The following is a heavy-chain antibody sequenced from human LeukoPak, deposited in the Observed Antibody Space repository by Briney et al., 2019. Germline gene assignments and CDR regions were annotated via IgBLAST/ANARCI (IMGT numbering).Heavy chain of an antibody. CDR3: ARGSYYYDSSGYSGPHFDY. Sequence: SETLSLTCTVSGGSTSSSSYYWGWIRQPPGKGLEWIGSIYYSGSTYYNPSLKSRVTISVDTSKNQFSLKLSSVTAADTAVYYCARGSYYYDSSGYSGPHFDYWGQGTLVTVSS. J-gene: IGHJ4*02. CDR2: IYYSGST. D-gene: IGHD3-22*01. V-gene: IGHV4-39*07. CDR1: GGSTSSSSYY.